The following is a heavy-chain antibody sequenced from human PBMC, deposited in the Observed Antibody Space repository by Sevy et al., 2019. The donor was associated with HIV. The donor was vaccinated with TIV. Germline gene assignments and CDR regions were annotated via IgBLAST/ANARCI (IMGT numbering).Heavy chain of an antibody. J-gene: IGHJ4*02. CDR1: GFTFSSYS. D-gene: IGHD3-3*01. CDR3: ARDRDETYYDFWSGPNYFDY. CDR2: ISSSSSYI. V-gene: IGHV3-21*01. Sequence: GGSLRLSCAASGFTFSSYSMNWVRQAPGKGLEWVSSISSSSSYIYYADSVKGRFIISRDNAKNSLYLQMNSLRAEDTAVYYCARDRDETYYDFWSGPNYFDYWGQGTLVTVSS.